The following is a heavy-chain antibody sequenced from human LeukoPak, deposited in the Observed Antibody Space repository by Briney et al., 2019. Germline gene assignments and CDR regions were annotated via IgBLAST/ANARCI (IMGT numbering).Heavy chain of an antibody. CDR2: ISYDGSNK. J-gene: IGHJ4*02. Sequence: GGSLRLSCAASGFSFSNYAMHWVRQAPGKGLEWVTLISYDGSNKYYADSVKGRLTISRDNSKNTLYLQMNSLRAEDTAVYYCAREGPRGNSQFDYWGQGTLVTVSS. CDR3: AREGPRGNSQFDY. V-gene: IGHV3-30-3*01. D-gene: IGHD2/OR15-2a*01. CDR1: GFSFSNYA.